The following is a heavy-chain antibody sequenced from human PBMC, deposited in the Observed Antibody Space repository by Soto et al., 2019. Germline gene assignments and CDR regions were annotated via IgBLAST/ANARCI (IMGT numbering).Heavy chain of an antibody. CDR2: IDPSGST. CDR1: GASISSYY. CDR3: ARTYGSGDYFLPFEY. Sequence: QVQLQESGPGLVKPSETLSLTCTVSGASISSYYWSWIRQPAGKGLEWIGRIDPSGSTNYNPSLKSRVTMSADTSKNQFSLKLTSVTAADTAVYYCARTYGSGDYFLPFEYWGQGTPVSVSS. J-gene: IGHJ4*02. D-gene: IGHD3-10*01. V-gene: IGHV4-4*07.